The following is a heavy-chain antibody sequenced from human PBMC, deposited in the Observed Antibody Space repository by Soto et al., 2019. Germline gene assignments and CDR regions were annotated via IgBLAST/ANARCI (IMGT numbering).Heavy chain of an antibody. V-gene: IGHV4-30-2*01. CDR2: IYHSGST. CDR3: ARDKGMNYNYYGMDV. J-gene: IGHJ6*02. CDR1: GGSISSGGYS. Sequence: ASETLSLTCAVSGGSISSGGYSWSWIRQPPGKGLEWIGYIYHSGSTHYNPSLKSRVSISVDRSKNQFSLKLSSVTAADTAVYYCARDKGMNYNYYGMDVWGQGTTVTVSS.